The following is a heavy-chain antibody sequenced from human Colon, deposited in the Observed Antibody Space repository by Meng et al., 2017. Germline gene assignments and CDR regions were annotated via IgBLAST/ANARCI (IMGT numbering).Heavy chain of an antibody. V-gene: IGHV4-61*01. J-gene: IGHJ4*02. Sequence: AQREQWGAGLVSPSATLSLTVHVSCGSLSSGYDYLGWSRQAPGKRLGWIGYISYSGNSLYNPSLKSRVDISTDTSRRQCSLKFNSVTAADTAIYYCATGPGYSSGLDSWGRGALVTVSS. CDR3: ATGPGYSSGLDS. D-gene: IGHD6-19*01. CDR1: CGSLSSGYDY. CDR2: ISYSGNS.